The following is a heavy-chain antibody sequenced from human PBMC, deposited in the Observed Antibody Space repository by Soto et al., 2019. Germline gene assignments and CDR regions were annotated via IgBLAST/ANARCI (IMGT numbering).Heavy chain of an antibody. CDR3: ARPPYSSSSYYYYGMDV. CDR2: LDPSDSYT. CDR1: AYSFTSYW. Sequence: GASLKITCKASAYSFTSYWISRVRQMPGKGLEWMGRLDPSDSYTNYSPSFQGHATISADKSISTAYLQWSSLKASDTAMYSCARPPYSSSSYYYYGMDVCGQGTTVTVS. J-gene: IGHJ6*02. V-gene: IGHV5-10-1*01. D-gene: IGHD6-6*01.